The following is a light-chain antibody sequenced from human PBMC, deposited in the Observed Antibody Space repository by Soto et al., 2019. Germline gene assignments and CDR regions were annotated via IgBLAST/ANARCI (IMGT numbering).Light chain of an antibody. J-gene: IGKJ3*01. CDR3: QQNYTFLIT. Sequence: DIVMTESPESLSVSLGERATINCKSSQNLVSDSNTRDHLVWYQQKPGQPPKMLIYWASTRESGVPDRFIGGGSGTDFALTISSLQAEDVAVYYCQQNYTFLITFGPGTKVDVK. V-gene: IGKV4-1*01. CDR1: QNLVSDSNTRDH. CDR2: WAS.